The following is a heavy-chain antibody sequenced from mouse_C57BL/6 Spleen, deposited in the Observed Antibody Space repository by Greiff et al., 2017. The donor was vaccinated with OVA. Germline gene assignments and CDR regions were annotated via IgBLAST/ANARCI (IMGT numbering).Heavy chain of an antibody. D-gene: IGHD2-3*01. V-gene: IGHV3-6*01. CDR3: ARDDGYPVWYFDV. J-gene: IGHJ1*03. CDR1: GYSITSGYY. Sequence: EVKLEESGPGLVKPSQSLSLTCSVTGYSITSGYYWNWIRQFPGNKLEWMGYISYDGSNNYNPSLKNRISITRDTSKNQFFLKLNSVTTEDTATYDCARDDGYPVWYFDVWGTGTTVTVSS. CDR2: ISYDGSN.